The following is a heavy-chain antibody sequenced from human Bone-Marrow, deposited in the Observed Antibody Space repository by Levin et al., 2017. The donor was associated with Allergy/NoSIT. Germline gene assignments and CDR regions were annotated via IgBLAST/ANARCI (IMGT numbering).Heavy chain of an antibody. Sequence: SGPTLVKPTQTLTLTCTFSGFSLTNTGMRLSWVRQSPGKALEWLARIDWDDDKFYSKSLEPRLTISKDTSKNQVVLTMTNLDPVDTATYYCARIDFSGLYFDLWGRGILVTVSA. D-gene: IGHD3-10*01. J-gene: IGHJ2*01. CDR1: GFSLTNTGMR. CDR3: ARIDFSGLYFDL. V-gene: IGHV2-70*04. CDR2: IDWDDDK.